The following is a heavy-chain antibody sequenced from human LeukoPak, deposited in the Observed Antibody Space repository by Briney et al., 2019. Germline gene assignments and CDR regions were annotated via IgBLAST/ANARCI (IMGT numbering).Heavy chain of an antibody. V-gene: IGHV3-21*01. Sequence: GGSLRLSCAASGFTFSSYTMNWVRQAPGKGLEWVSSISGSSSYMFYADSVKGRFTISRDNTRNSPYLQMNSLRAEDTAVYYCARVRELYRDYWGQGTLVTVSS. CDR3: ARVRELYRDY. D-gene: IGHD1-26*01. CDR1: GFTFSSYT. CDR2: ISGSSSYM. J-gene: IGHJ4*02.